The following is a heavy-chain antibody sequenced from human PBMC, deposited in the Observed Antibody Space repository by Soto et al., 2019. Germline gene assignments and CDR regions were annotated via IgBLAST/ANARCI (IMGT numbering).Heavy chain of an antibody. J-gene: IGHJ6*02. CDR1: GFTFSSYG. CDR3: ARDLTVAYYYYGMDV. D-gene: IGHD3-9*01. CDR2: IWYDGSNK. V-gene: IGHV3-33*01. Sequence: PVGSLRLSCAASGFTFSSYGMHWVRQAPGKGLEWVAVIWYDGSNKYYADSVKGRFTISRDNSKNTLYLQMNSLRAEDTAVYYCARDLTVAYYYYGMDVWGQGTTVTVSS.